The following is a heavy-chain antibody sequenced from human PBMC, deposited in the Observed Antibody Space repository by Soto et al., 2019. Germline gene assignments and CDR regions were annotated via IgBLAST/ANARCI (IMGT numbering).Heavy chain of an antibody. CDR2: IIPIFGTA. V-gene: IGHV1-69*13. J-gene: IGHJ6*02. CDR1: GGTFSSYA. Sequence: ASVKVSCKASGGTFSSYAISWVRQAPGQGLEWMGGIIPIFGTANYAQKFQGRVTITADESTSTAYMELSSLRSEDTAVYYCARSRAAGTGPSYYYYAMDVWGQGTTGTVSS. D-gene: IGHD6-13*01. CDR3: ARSRAAGTGPSYYYYAMDV.